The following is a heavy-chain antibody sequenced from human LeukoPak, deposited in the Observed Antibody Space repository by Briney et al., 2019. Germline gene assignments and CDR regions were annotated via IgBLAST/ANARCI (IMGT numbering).Heavy chain of an antibody. D-gene: IGHD2-8*01. CDR1: GFTFSSYS. V-gene: IGHV3-30*03. CDR2: ISYDGSNK. CDR3: ARASPGYCTNGVCHLNWFDP. Sequence: GGSLRLSCAASGFTFSSYSMNWVRQAPGKGLEWVAVISYDGSNKYYADSVKGRFTISRDNSKNTLYLQMNSLRAEDTAVYYCARASPGYCTNGVCHLNWFDPWGQGTLVTVSS. J-gene: IGHJ5*02.